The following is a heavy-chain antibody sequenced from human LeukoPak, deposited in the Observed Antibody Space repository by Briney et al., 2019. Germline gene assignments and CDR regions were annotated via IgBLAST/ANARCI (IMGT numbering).Heavy chain of an antibody. D-gene: IGHD2-2*02. Sequence: SVKVSCKASGGTFSSYAISWVRQAPGQGLEWMGGIIPIFGTANYAQKFQGRVTITTDESTSTAYMELSSLRSEDTAVYYCARGSPQSYCSSTSCYTEYFQHWGQGTLVTVSS. V-gene: IGHV1-69*05. CDR2: IIPIFGTA. J-gene: IGHJ1*01. CDR3: ARGSPQSYCSSTSCYTEYFQH. CDR1: GGTFSSYA.